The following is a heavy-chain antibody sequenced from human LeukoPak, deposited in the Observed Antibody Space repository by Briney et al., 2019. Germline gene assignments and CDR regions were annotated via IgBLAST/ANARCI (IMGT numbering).Heavy chain of an antibody. J-gene: IGHJ4*02. CDR2: IWYDGTNK. CDR3: AREVVLAAAGRSAFDC. D-gene: IGHD6-13*01. CDR1: GFTFSSYG. V-gene: IGHV3-33*08. Sequence: PGRSLRLSCAASGFTFSSYGMHWVRQAPGKGLEWVAVIWYDGTNKYYADSVKGRFTISRDNSKNTLYLQMNSLRAEDTAVYYCAREVVLAAAGRSAFDCWGQGTLVTVSS.